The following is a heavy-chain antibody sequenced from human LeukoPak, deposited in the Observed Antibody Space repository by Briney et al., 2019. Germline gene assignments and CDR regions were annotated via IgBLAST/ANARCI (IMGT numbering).Heavy chain of an antibody. D-gene: IGHD3-10*01. CDR1: GGTFSSYA. CDR2: IIPILGIA. V-gene: IGHV1-69*04. CDR3: ARSRFGDYGMDV. J-gene: IGHJ6*02. Sequence: ASVKVSCKAAGGTFSSYAISWVRQAPGQGLEWMGRIIPILGIANYAQKFQGRVTITADKSTSTAYMELSSLRSEDTAVYYCARSRFGDYGMDVWGQGTTVTVSS.